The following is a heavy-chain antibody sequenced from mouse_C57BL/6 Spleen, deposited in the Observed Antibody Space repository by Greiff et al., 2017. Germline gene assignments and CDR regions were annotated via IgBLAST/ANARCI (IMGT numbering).Heavy chain of an antibody. D-gene: IGHD2-5*01. CDR2: IDPSDSYT. J-gene: IGHJ2*01. CDR3: ARGGYSNHYFDY. Sequence: QVQLKQPGAELVMPGASVKLSCKASGHTFTSYWMHWVKQRPGQGLEWIGEIDPSDSYTNYNQKFKGKSTLTVDKSSSTAYMQLSSLTSEDSAVYYCARGGYSNHYFDYWGQGTTLTVSS. CDR1: GHTFTSYW. V-gene: IGHV1-69*01.